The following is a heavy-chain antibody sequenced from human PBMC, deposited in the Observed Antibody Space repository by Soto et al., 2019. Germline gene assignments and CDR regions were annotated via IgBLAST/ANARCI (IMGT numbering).Heavy chain of an antibody. CDR2: MNPNSGNT. Sequence: ASVKVSCKASGYTFTSYDINWVRQATGQGLEWMGWMNPNSGNTGYAQKFQGRVTMTRNTSISTAYMELSSLRSEDTAVYYCALGVLVVYGTPDYYYGMAVWGQGCTVPVS. CDR1: GYTFTSYD. V-gene: IGHV1-8*01. J-gene: IGHJ6*02. D-gene: IGHD2-8*01. CDR3: ALGVLVVYGTPDYYYGMAV.